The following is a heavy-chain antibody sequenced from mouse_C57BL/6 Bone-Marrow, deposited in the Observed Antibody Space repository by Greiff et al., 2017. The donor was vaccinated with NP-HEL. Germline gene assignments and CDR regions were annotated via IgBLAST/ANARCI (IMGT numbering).Heavy chain of an antibody. J-gene: IGHJ4*01. CDR3: AKYSNPYYYAMDY. CDR2: INPSNGGT. V-gene: IGHV1-53*01. CDR1: GYTFTSYW. D-gene: IGHD2-5*01. Sequence: QVQLQQPGTELVKPGASVKLSCTASGYTFTSYWMHWVKQRPGQGLEWLGNINPSNGGTNYNEKFKSKATLTVDKSSSTAYMQLSSLTSEDSAVYYCAKYSNPYYYAMDYWGQGTSVTVSS.